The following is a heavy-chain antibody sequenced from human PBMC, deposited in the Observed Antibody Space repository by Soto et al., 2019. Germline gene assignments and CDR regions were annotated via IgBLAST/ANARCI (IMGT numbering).Heavy chain of an antibody. CDR1: NDSLSSHF. D-gene: IGHD2-15*01. J-gene: IGHJ4*02. V-gene: IGHV1-46*01. CDR3: AGASSRVSSVVAAY. Sequence: QVQLLQSGAAVRKPGASVTVSCTASNDSLSSHFIHWVRQAPGEGLEWMGIINPGPNSASSSKECQGRLTLTSDMPSSTVDMQLSKLRSDDTAVYDCAGASSRVSSVVAAYWGQGTMVTVSS. CDR2: INPGPNSA.